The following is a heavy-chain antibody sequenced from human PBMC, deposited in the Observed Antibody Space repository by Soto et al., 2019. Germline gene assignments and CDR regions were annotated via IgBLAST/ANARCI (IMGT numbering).Heavy chain of an antibody. CDR3: EKDSGDIVVVVAAPSDAFDL. Sequence: EVQLLESGGGLVQPGGSLRLSCAASGFTFSSYAMSWVRQAPGKGLEWVSAISGSGGSTYYADSVKGRFTISRDNSKNSLYLQKNSLRAEDKAVYYCEKDSGDIVVVVAAPSDAFDLWGQGTMVTVSS. V-gene: IGHV3-23*01. CDR2: ISGSGGST. J-gene: IGHJ3*01. D-gene: IGHD2-15*01. CDR1: GFTFSSYA.